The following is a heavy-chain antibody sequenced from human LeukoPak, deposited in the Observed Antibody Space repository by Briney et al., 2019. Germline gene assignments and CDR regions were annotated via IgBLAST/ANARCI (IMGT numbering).Heavy chain of an antibody. V-gene: IGHV4-61*02. CDR3: ARGGTLFTFFDS. CDR1: GGSISSDDYY. CDR2: IYTTGNT. J-gene: IGHJ4*02. Sequence: SQTLSLTCTESGGSISSDDYYWNWIRQPAGRGLEWIGRIYTTGNTMYNPSLESRVSMSIDTSKNQVSPKVKSVTAADTAVYYCARGGTLFTFFDSWGQGTLVTVSS.